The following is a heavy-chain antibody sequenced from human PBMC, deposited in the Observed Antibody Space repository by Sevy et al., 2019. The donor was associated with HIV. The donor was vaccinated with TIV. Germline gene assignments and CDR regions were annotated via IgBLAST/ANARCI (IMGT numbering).Heavy chain of an antibody. CDR2: IGAYNGNT. CDR1: GYTFTSYG. D-gene: IGHD5-18*01. J-gene: IGHJ6*02. Sequence: ASVKVSCKASGYTFTSYGISWVRQAPGQGLEWMGWIGAYNGNTNYAQKLQGRVTMTTDTSTSTAYMELRSLRSDDTAVYYCARDHEIRYSYGYNGMDVWGQGTTVTVSS. CDR3: ARDHEIRYSYGYNGMDV. V-gene: IGHV1-18*04.